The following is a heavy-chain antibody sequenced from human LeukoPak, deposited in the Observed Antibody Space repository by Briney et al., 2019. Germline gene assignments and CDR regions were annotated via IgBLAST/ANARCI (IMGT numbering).Heavy chain of an antibody. J-gene: IGHJ3*02. CDR3: ARRLRGARNAFDI. CDR1: GYTFTSYG. CDR2: ISAYNGNT. V-gene: IGHV1-18*01. Sequence: ASVKVSCKASGYTFTSYGISWVRQAPGQGLEWMGWISAYNGNTNYAQKLQGRVTMTTDTSTSTVYMELSSLRSEDTAVYYCARRLRGARNAFDIWGQGTMVTVSS. D-gene: IGHD5/OR15-5a*01.